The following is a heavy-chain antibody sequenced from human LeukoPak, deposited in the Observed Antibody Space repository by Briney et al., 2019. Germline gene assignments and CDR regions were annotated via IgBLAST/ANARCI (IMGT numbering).Heavy chain of an antibody. J-gene: IGHJ4*02. CDR3: ARDHHSSLSQLDY. CDR1: GFTFSSYS. CDR2: ISSGSSYI. D-gene: IGHD6-6*01. Sequence: NPGGSLRLSCAASGFTFSSYSMNWVRQAPGKGLEWVSSISSGSSYIYYADSVKGRFTISRDNAKNSLYLQMNSLRAEDTAVYYCARDHHSSLSQLDYWGQGTLVTVSS. V-gene: IGHV3-21*01.